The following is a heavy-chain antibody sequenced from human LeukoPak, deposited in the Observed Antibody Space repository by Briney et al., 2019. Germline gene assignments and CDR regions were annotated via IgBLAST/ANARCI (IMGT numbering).Heavy chain of an antibody. V-gene: IGHV4-38-2*02. CDR1: GYSISSGYF. J-gene: IGHJ3*02. CDR2: IYHSGST. Sequence: SETLSLTCIVSGYSISSGYFWGWIRQPPGKGLEWIGRIYHSGSTYYYPSLKSRVTISVDTSKNQFSLKLSSVTAADTAVYYCARAGPFITMGIKGAFDIWGQGTMVTVSS. CDR3: ARAGPFITMGIKGAFDI. D-gene: IGHD3-10*01.